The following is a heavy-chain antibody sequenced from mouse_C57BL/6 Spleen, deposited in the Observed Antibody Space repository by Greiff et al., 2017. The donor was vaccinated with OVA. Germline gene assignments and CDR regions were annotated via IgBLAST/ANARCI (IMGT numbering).Heavy chain of an antibody. V-gene: IGHV14-2*01. D-gene: IGHD1-1*01. Sequence: VQLKQSGAELVKPGASVKLSCTASGFNIKDYYMHWVKQRTEQGLEWIGRIDPEDGETKYAPKFQGKATISADTSSNTAYLQLSSLTSEDTAVYYCARSDTTVVGGWYFDVWGTGTTVTVSS. CDR1: GFNIKDYY. CDR3: ARSDTTVVGGWYFDV. J-gene: IGHJ1*03. CDR2: IDPEDGET.